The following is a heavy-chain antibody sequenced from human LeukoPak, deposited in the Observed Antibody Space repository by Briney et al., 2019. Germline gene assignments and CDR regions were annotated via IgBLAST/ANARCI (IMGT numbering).Heavy chain of an antibody. D-gene: IGHD3-10*01. CDR1: GFTFSSYA. CDR2: ISYDGSNK. CDR3: ARDRITMVRGVISNWFDP. V-gene: IGHV3-30-3*01. Sequence: GRSLRLSCAASGFTFSSYAMHWVRQAPGKGLEWVAVISYDGSNKYYADSVKGRFSISRDNSKNTLYLQMNSLRAEDTAVYYCARDRITMVRGVISNWFDPWGQGTLVTVSS. J-gene: IGHJ5*02.